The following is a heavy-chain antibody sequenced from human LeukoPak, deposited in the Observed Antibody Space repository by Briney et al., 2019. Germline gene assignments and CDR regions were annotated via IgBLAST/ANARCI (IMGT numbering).Heavy chain of an antibody. Sequence: GGSLRLSCAASGFTFSSYAMSWVRQAPGKGLEWVSAISGSGGGTYYADSVKGRFTISRDNSKNTLYLQMNSLRAEDTAVYYCAKGDSSIVVGVGMDVWGQGTTVTVSS. CDR2: ISGSGGGT. V-gene: IGHV3-23*01. D-gene: IGHD2-2*01. CDR1: GFTFSSYA. CDR3: AKGDSSIVVGVGMDV. J-gene: IGHJ6*02.